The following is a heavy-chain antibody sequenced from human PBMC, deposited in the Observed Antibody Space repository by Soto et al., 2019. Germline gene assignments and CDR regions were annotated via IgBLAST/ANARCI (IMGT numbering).Heavy chain of an antibody. CDR1: GGSINDFAYY. J-gene: IGHJ5*02. CDR3: AGRERYYGSPGWFDL. Sequence: QLHLQESGPGLVRPSATLSLTCTVSGGSINDFAYYWGWIRQPPGKGLEWIGTVYHNENTYYNTSLKSRVTSSVDTAKIQFSVILGSVTAADTAMYFCAGRERYYGSPGWFDLGGQGPLVTVSP. D-gene: IGHD3-16*01. CDR2: VYHNENT. V-gene: IGHV4-39*01.